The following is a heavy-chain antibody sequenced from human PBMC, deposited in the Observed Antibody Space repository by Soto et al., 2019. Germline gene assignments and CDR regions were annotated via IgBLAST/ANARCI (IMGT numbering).Heavy chain of an antibody. CDR1: GGKGIGLG. D-gene: IGHD5-12*01. V-gene: IGHV3-53*04. Sequence: SMRHRWAAAGGKGIGLGGLRVSKDPGKGLEWVSVIYSGGSTYYADSVKGRFTISRHNSKNTLYLQMNSLRAEDTAVYYCARVGGGYDSLLIDYWGQGTLVTVSS. J-gene: IGHJ4*02. CDR2: IYSGGST. CDR3: ARVGGGYDSLLIDY.